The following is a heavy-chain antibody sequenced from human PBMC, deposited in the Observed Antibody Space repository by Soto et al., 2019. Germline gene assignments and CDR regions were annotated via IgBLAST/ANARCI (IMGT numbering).Heavy chain of an antibody. CDR2: ISGSGDST. V-gene: IGHV3-23*01. Sequence: GGSLRLSXAASGFNFKNYGVNWVRQAPGKGLEWVAGISGSGDSTYYGDSVKGRFTISRDNSLHTVYLQMDGLRADDTAIYYCAKSPAAATLNWFDPWGQGSLVTV. J-gene: IGHJ5*02. CDR3: AKSPAAATLNWFDP. CDR1: GFNFKNYG. D-gene: IGHD2-2*01.